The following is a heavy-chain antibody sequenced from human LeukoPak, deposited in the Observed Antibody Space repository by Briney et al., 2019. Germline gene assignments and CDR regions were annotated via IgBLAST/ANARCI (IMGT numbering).Heavy chain of an antibody. CDR3: TTDRSIAVRPLFDY. V-gene: IGHV3-15*01. CDR1: GFIFSNGW. J-gene: IGHJ4*02. CDR2: IKSKTDGGTT. D-gene: IGHD6-6*01. Sequence: GGSLRLSCAASGFIFSNGWMGWVRQAPGKGLEWVGRIKSKTDGGTTDYAAPVKGRFTVSRDDSKNTVYLQVNSLKTEDTAVYYCTTDRSIAVRPLFDYWGQGILVTVSS.